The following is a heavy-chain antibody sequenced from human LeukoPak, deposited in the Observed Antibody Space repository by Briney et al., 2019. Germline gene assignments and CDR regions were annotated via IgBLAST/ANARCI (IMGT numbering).Heavy chain of an antibody. Sequence: SETLSLTCTVSGGSISSYYWSWIRQPPGKGLEWIGYIYYSGSTNYNPSLKSRVTISVDTSKNQFSLKLSSATAADTAVYYCARDQDSSGYLDYWGQGTLVTVSS. J-gene: IGHJ4*02. CDR3: ARDQDSSGYLDY. CDR1: GGSISSYY. D-gene: IGHD3-22*01. CDR2: IYYSGST. V-gene: IGHV4-59*01.